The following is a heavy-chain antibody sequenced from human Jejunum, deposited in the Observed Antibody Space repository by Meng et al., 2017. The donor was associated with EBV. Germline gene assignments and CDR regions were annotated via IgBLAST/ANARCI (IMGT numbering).Heavy chain of an antibody. CDR1: GDSISSSNW. D-gene: IGHD3-3*01. CDR2: IYHSGST. CDR3: ARYGSGYFPALWY. V-gene: IGHV4-4*02. Sequence: QGPLQESGPGLVKPSGTLSLTFAVSGDSISSSNWWSWVRQPPGKGLEWIGEIYHSGSTNYNPSLKRRVTISVDKSKNQFSLKLSSVTAADTAVYYCARYGSGYFPALWYWGQGTLVTVSS. J-gene: IGHJ4*02.